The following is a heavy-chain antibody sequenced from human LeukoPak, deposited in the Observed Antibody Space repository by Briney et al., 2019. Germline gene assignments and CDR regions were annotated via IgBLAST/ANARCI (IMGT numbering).Heavy chain of an antibody. Sequence: SETLSLTCTVSGGSISNYYWSWIRQPAGKGREWIGCVYNNGSTNYNPSLKSRVTMSAGTSKNQFSLKLRSVPAADTAVYYCAGVANYRSGERLDYWGKGTLVTVSS. D-gene: IGHD4/OR15-4a*01. CDR1: GGSISNYY. CDR2: VYNNGST. CDR3: AGVANYRSGERLDY. V-gene: IGHV4-4*07. J-gene: IGHJ4*02.